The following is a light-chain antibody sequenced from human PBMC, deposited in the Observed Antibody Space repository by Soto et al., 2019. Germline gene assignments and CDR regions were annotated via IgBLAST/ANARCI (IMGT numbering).Light chain of an antibody. J-gene: IGKJ4*01. V-gene: IGKV1-39*01. CDR1: QSISRY. Sequence: DIQMTQSPSSLSASVGDRVTITCRASQSISRYLNWYQQKPGKAPKLLISAASSLQSGVPSRFSGSGSGTDFTLTISXLQPEDFATYYCQQSYSTLTFGGGTKVDIK. CDR3: QQSYSTLT. CDR2: AAS.